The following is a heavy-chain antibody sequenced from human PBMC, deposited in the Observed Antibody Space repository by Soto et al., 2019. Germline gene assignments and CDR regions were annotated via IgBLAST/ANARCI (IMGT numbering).Heavy chain of an antibody. CDR3: ARAQYDFWRGLAYYFDY. CDR1: GGSISSGDYY. V-gene: IGHV4-30-4*01. CDR2: IYYSGST. J-gene: IGHJ4*02. D-gene: IGHD3-3*01. Sequence: QVQLQESGPGLVKPSQTLSLTCTVSGGSISSGDYYWSWIRQPPGKGLEWIGYIYYSGSTYYNPSLKSRVTLSVDTSKNQFSLKLSSVTAADTAVYYCARAQYDFWRGLAYYFDYWGQGTLVTVAS.